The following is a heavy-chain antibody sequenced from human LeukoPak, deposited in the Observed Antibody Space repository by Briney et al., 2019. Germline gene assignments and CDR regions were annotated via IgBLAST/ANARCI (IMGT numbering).Heavy chain of an antibody. CDR1: GFTFNNYA. CDR2: ISSTDSYI. V-gene: IGHV3-21*01. Sequence: GGSLRLSCAASGFTFNNYAMNWVRQAPGKGLEWVSSISSTDSYIYYADSVKGRFTISRDNAKNSLYLQMNSLRAEDTAVYYCVRDYCSSGTCYGFDWGQGTLVTVSS. CDR3: VRDYCSSGTCYGFD. J-gene: IGHJ4*02. D-gene: IGHD2-15*01.